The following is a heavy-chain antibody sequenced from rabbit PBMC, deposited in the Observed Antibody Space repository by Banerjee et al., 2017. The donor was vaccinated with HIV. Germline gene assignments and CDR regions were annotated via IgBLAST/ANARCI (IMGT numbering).Heavy chain of an antibody. CDR2: IYTTSGST. Sequence: QQQLEESGGGLVKPGGTLTLTCKASGIDFSSYYRMCWVRQAPGRGLELIACIYTTSGSTWYASWVNGRFTISRSTSLNTVDLQMTSLTAADTATYFCARNDDYGDYAFTLWGPGTLVTVS. V-gene: IGHV1S43*01. CDR3: ARNDDYGDYAFTL. D-gene: IGHD2-1*01. CDR1: GIDFSSYYR. J-gene: IGHJ4*01.